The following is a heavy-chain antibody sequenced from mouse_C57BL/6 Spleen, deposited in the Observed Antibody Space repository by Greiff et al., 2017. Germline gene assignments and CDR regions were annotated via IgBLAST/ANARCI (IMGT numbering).Heavy chain of an antibody. CDR1: GFNIKNTY. CDR2: IDPANGNT. J-gene: IGHJ4*01. CDR3: ARSEIAFQNYAMDY. Sequence: EVQGVESVAELVRPGASVKLSCTASGFNIKNTYMHWVKQRPEQGLEWIGRIDPANGNTKYAPKFQGKATITADTSSNTAYLQLSSLTSEDTAIYYCARSEIAFQNYAMDYWGQGTSVTVSS. V-gene: IGHV14-3*01.